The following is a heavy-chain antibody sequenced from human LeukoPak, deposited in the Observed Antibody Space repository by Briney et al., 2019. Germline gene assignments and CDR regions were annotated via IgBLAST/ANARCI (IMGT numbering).Heavy chain of an antibody. CDR3: ASISGSYYHRRFSF. D-gene: IGHD1-26*01. Sequence: PSETLSLTCTVSGGSISSSTYYWGWIRQPPGKGLEWIGSIYYSGSTYYNPPLKSRVTISVDTSKNQFSLKLSSVTAADTALYYCASISGSYYHRRFSFWGQGTLVTVSS. CDR2: IYYSGST. CDR1: GGSISSSTYY. J-gene: IGHJ4*02. V-gene: IGHV4-39*07.